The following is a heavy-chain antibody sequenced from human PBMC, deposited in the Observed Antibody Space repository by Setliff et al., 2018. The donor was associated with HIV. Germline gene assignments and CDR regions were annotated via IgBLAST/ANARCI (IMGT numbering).Heavy chain of an antibody. J-gene: IGHJ4*02. CDR1: GGTFSAYY. Sequence: SETLSLTCAVYGGTFSAYYWSWIRQPPGKGLEWIGYIYYSGSTYYNPSLKSRVTISLDTSKNQFSLKLSSVTAADTAVYYCAREGNYIWGNYHYTLGYWGQGTLVTVSS. CDR3: AREGNYIWGNYHYTLGY. V-gene: IGHV4-34*11. D-gene: IGHD3-16*02. CDR2: IYYSGST.